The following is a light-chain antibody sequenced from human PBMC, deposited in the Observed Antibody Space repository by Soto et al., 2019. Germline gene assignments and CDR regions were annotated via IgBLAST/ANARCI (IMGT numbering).Light chain of an antibody. V-gene: IGKV4-1*01. CDR2: WAS. CDR1: QSVLYTSKNKNY. CDR3: QQYYSSPWT. Sequence: DIVMTQSPDSLAVSLGERATINCKSSQSVLYTSKNKNYLAWYQQKPGQPPKLLIYWASTRESGVPDRFSGSGSGADFTLTISSLQAEDVALYYCQQYYSSPWTFGRGTKVVIK. J-gene: IGKJ1*01.